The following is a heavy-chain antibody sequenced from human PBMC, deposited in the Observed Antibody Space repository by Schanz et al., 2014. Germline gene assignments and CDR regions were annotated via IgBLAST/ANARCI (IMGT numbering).Heavy chain of an antibody. D-gene: IGHD4-17*01. CDR3: AGMATVTYFDF. J-gene: IGHJ4*02. CDR2: IYYSGNT. CDR1: GYSISRSNW. V-gene: IGHV4-28*01. Sequence: QVQLQESGPGLVKPSDTLSLTCAVSGYSISRSNWWGWIRQPPGKGLEFIGYIYYSGNTYYNPSLKSRVTMSLDTSKTQFSLKLTSFTAVDTAVYYCAGMATVTYFDFWGQGALVTVSS.